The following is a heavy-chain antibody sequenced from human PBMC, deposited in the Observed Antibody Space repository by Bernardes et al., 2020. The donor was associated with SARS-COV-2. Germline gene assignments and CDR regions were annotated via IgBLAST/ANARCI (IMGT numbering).Heavy chain of an antibody. CDR2: IYHSGST. CDR3: ARAEILAAAGKFDY. V-gene: IGHV4-4*02. Sequence: ETLSLTCAVSGGSISSSNWWSWVRQPPGKGLEWIGEIYHSGSTNYNPSLKSRVTISVDKSKNQFSLKLSSVTAADTAVYYCARAEILAAAGKFDYWGQGTLVTVSS. CDR1: GGSISSSNW. J-gene: IGHJ4*02. D-gene: IGHD6-13*01.